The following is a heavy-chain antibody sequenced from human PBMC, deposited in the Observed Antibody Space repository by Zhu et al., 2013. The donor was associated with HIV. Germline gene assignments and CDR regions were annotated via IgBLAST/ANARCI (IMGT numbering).Heavy chain of an antibody. CDR3: ARVPRSLGYCSSTSCYSTKGMRMDV. J-gene: IGHJ6*02. D-gene: IGHD2-2*01. CDR2: IIPIFGTA. V-gene: IGHV1-69*01. CDR1: GGTFSSYA. Sequence: QVQLVQSGAEVKKPGSSVKVSCKASGGTFSSYAISWVRQAPGQGLEWMGGIIPIFGTANYAQKFQGRVTITADESTSTAYMELSSLRSEDTAVYYCARVPRSLGYCSSTSCYSTKGMRMDVWGQGDQRSPVSS.